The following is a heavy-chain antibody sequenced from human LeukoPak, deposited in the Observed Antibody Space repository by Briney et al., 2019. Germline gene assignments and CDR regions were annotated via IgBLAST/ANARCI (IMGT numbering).Heavy chain of an antibody. CDR1: GFTFSSHG. CDR2: ILYDGSNE. J-gene: IGHJ4*02. D-gene: IGHD3-22*01. CDR3: AKDGTGGYYYLDY. V-gene: IGHV3-30*18. Sequence: GTSLRLSCAASGFTFSSHGMHWVRQAPGMGLEWVALILYDGSNEYYADSVQGRFTISRDSSRNTLYLQMNSLRAEDAAVYYCAKDGTGGYYYLDYWGQGTLVTVSS.